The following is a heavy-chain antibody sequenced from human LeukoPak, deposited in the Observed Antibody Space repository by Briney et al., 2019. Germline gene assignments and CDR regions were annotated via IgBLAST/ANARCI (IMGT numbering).Heavy chain of an antibody. CDR2: INPNSGGI. Sequence: ASVKVSCKASGYTFTGYYMHWVRQAPGQGLEWMGWINPNSGGINYAQKFQGRVTMTRDTSISTAYMELSRLRSDDTAVYYCARETYGSGSYSRWFDPWGQGTLVTVSS. J-gene: IGHJ5*02. CDR1: GYTFTGYY. CDR3: ARETYGSGSYSRWFDP. D-gene: IGHD3-10*01. V-gene: IGHV1-2*02.